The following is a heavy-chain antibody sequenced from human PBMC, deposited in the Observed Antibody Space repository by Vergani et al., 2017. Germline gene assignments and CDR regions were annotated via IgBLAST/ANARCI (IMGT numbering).Heavy chain of an antibody. Sequence: QVQLQQWGAGLLKPSETLSLTCAVYGGSFSGYYWSWIRQPPGKGLEWIGEINHSGSTNYNPSLKSRVTISVDTSKNQFSLKLSSVTAADTAVYYCARSVTYYYGSGSYLWGQGTLVTVSS. J-gene: IGHJ4*02. V-gene: IGHV4-34*01. D-gene: IGHD3-10*01. CDR1: GGSFSGYY. CDR2: INHSGST. CDR3: ARSVTYYYGSGSYL.